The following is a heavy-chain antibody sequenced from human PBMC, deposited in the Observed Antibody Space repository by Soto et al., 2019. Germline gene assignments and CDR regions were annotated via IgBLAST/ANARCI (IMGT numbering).Heavy chain of an antibody. D-gene: IGHD5-18*01. CDR2: ICTTGSS. V-gene: IGHV4-4*07. J-gene: IGHJ4*02. CDR3: AGAAYNYGPFDS. CDR1: GDSTSTYS. Sequence: QVQLQESGPGLVKPSETLSLTCTFSGDSTSTYSWNWIRQPAGKGLEWIGRICTTGSSNYNHSLERRIAISVDTSKNQFFLKLSSVTAADTAVYYCAGAAYNYGPFDSWGQGTLVTVSS.